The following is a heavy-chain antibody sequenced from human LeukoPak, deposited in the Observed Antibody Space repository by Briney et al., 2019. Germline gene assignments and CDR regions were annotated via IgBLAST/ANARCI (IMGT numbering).Heavy chain of an antibody. J-gene: IGHJ3*02. CDR2: IYYTGGT. CDR3: ARGPDGNYYDSSGYYYVPPVDAFDI. V-gene: IGHV4-39*01. D-gene: IGHD3-22*01. CDR1: GGSISSGDYY. Sequence: SQTLSLTCTVSGGSISSGDYYWAWIRQPPEKGPEWIGSIYYTGGTNYSPSLKSRVTISVDTSKNQFSLKLSSVTAADTAVYYCARGPDGNYYDSSGYYYVPPVDAFDIWGQGTMVTVSS.